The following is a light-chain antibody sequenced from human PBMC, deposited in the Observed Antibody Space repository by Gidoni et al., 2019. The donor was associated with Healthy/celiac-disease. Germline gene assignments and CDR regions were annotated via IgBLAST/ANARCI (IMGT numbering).Light chain of an antibody. CDR3: QPYNSYPYT. J-gene: IGKJ2*01. Sequence: DIQRTQPPSTLSASVGDRVTITSRASHSISSCLAWYHQTPGKAPKLLIYDASSLESGVPSRFSDSESGTDFTLTISSLQPDDFATYYCQPYNSYPYTFGQGTKLEIK. CDR1: HSISSC. CDR2: DAS. V-gene: IGKV1-5*01.